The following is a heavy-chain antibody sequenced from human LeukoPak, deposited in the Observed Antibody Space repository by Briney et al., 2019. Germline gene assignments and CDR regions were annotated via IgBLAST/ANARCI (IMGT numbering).Heavy chain of an antibody. CDR3: AMHVYYFDTSDSYYNFDD. D-gene: IGHD3-22*01. CDR1: SGSITTSRYC. J-gene: IGHJ4*02. V-gene: IGHV4-39*01. Sequence: NPSETLSLTCAVSSGSITTSRYCWGWTRQPPGKGLEWIGSVSYSGTTYYNPSLKGRVTISMNTSRKQLSLRLSSVTAADTAVYYCAMHVYYFDTSDSYYNFDDWGQGALVTVSS. CDR2: VSYSGTT.